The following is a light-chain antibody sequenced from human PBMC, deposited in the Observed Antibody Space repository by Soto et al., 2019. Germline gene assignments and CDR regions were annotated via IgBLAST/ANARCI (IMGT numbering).Light chain of an antibody. CDR3: CSYAGSYTHVV. Sequence: QSALTQPRSVSGSSGQSVTISCTGTSSDVGGYNYVSWYQQHPGKAPKLMIYDVSKRPSGVPDRFSGSKSGNTASLTISGLQAEDEADYYCCSYAGSYTHVVFGGGTKVTVL. V-gene: IGLV2-11*01. J-gene: IGLJ2*01. CDR1: SSDVGGYNY. CDR2: DVS.